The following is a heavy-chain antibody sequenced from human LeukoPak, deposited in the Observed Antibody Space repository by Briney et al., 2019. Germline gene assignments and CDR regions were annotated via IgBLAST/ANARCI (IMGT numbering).Heavy chain of an antibody. Sequence: SETLSLTCTVSAGSITSSSYYWAWIRQPPGKGLEWIGSISYSGSAYYTPSLKTRVTISVDTSKNQFSLKLTSVTAADTAVYYCARISALAAVDTDYWGQGTLVTVSS. V-gene: IGHV4-39*01. CDR3: ARISALAAVDTDY. CDR1: AGSITSSSYY. D-gene: IGHD6-13*01. J-gene: IGHJ4*02. CDR2: ISYSGSA.